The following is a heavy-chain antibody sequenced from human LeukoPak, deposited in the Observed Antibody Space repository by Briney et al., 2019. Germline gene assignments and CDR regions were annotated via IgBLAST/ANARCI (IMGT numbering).Heavy chain of an antibody. CDR2: IIPIFGTA. D-gene: IGHD3-10*01. J-gene: IGHJ6*02. Sequence: GASVKVSCKASGGTFSSYAISWVRQAPGQGLEWMGGIIPIFGTANYAQKLQGRVTITADESMSTAYMELSSLRSEDTAVYYCARAPASYGSGNDYSNDYGMGVWGQGTTLTVTS. CDR3: ARAPASYGSGNDYSNDYGMGV. V-gene: IGHV1-69*13. CDR1: GGTFSSYA.